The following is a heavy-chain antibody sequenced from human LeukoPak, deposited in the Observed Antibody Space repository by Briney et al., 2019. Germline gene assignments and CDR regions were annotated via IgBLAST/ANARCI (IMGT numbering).Heavy chain of an antibody. CDR2: ITDSGNTI. J-gene: IGHJ6*02. Sequence: GGSLRLSCAASGFTFSDYNMNWVRQAPGKGLEWVSYITDSGNTIHYADSVKGRFTISRDNAKNSLYLQMNSLRAEDTAVYYCARSIGLTGGGVDVWGQGTTATVSS. CDR1: GFTFSDYN. V-gene: IGHV3-11*01. D-gene: IGHD3-9*01. CDR3: ARSIGLTGGGVDV.